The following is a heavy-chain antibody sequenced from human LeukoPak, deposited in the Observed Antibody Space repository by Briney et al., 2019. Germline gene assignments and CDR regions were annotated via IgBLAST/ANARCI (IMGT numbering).Heavy chain of an antibody. CDR1: GYSISSGYY. J-gene: IGHJ5*02. Sequence: SETLSLTCTVSGYSISSGYYWGWIRPPPGKGLEWIGSIYHSGSTYYNPSLKSRVTISVDTSKNQFSLKLSSVTAADTAVYYCAREKGDYYDSSGYSPDNWFDPWGQGTLVTVSS. CDR2: IYHSGST. D-gene: IGHD3-22*01. CDR3: AREKGDYYDSSGYSPDNWFDP. V-gene: IGHV4-38-2*02.